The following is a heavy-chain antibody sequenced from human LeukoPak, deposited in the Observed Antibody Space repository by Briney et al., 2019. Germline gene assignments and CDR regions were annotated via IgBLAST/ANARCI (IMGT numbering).Heavy chain of an antibody. Sequence: SETLSLTCAVSGGSISSGGYSWSWIRQPPGQGLEWIGYIYHSGSTYYNPSLKSRVTISVDRSKNQFSLKLSSVTAADTAVYYCARSTYYYDSSGDNDAFDIWGQGTMVTVSS. J-gene: IGHJ3*02. CDR2: IYHSGST. D-gene: IGHD3-22*01. V-gene: IGHV4-30-2*01. CDR3: ARSTYYYDSSGDNDAFDI. CDR1: GGSISSGGYS.